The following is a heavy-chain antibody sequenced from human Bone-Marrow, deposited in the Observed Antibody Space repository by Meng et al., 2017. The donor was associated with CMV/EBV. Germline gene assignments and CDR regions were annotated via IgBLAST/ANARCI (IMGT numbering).Heavy chain of an antibody. CDR2: IIPILGIA. J-gene: IGHJ4*02. Sequence: SVKVSCKASGGTFSSYAISWVRQAPGQGLEWMGGIIPILGIANYAQKFQGRVTITADKSTSTAYMELSSLRSEYTAVYYCARSKRIAARCDWGQGSLVTVSS. V-gene: IGHV1-69*10. CDR1: GGTFSSYA. D-gene: IGHD6-6*01. CDR3: ARSKRIAARCD.